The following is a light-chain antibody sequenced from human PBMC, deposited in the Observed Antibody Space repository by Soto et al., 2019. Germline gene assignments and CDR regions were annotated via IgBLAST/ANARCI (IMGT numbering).Light chain of an antibody. V-gene: IGLV2-14*01. CDR3: SSYTNINTRACV. Sequence: LTQPASVSGSPGQSITISCTGTSGDIGSYNRVSWYQQHPGKAPKLIIYEVTDRPSGVSNRFSGSKSGNTASLTISGLQAEDEAEYYCSSYTNINTRACVFGTGTKGTVL. CDR2: EVT. CDR1: SGDIGSYNR. J-gene: IGLJ1*01.